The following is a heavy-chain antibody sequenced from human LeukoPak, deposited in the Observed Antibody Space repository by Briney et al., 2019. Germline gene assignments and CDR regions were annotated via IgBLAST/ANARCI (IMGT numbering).Heavy chain of an antibody. CDR2: IWNDGSTK. Sequence: PGGSLRLSCAASGFNFSGYGMHWVRQAPGKGLEWVAVIWNDGSTKNSADSVKGRFTISRDNSKNTLYLRMNSLRVEDTALYYCVKGANWNLPPRSFDYWGQGTLVTVSS. J-gene: IGHJ4*02. CDR3: VKGANWNLPPRSFDY. CDR1: GFNFSGYG. V-gene: IGHV3-33*06. D-gene: IGHD1-7*01.